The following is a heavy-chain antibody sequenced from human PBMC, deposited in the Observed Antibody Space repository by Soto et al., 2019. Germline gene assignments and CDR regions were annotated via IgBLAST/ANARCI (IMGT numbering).Heavy chain of an antibody. V-gene: IGHV3-48*02. CDR3: ARDEGGKNYYYYYGMDV. CDR1: GFTFSSYS. J-gene: IGHJ6*02. Sequence: EVQLVESGGGLVQPGGSLRLSCAASGFTFSSYSMNWVRQAPGKGLEWVSYISSSSSTIYYADSVKGRFTISRDNAKNSLYLQMNSLRDEDTAVYYCARDEGGKNYYYYYGMDVWDQGTTVTVSS. CDR2: ISSSSSTI.